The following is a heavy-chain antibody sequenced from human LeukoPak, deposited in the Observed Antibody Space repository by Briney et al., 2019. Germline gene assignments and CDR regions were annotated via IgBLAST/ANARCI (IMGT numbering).Heavy chain of an antibody. V-gene: IGHV4-4*09. CDR3: ARTARVFDF. CDR2: IAHIGDT. D-gene: IGHD5-18*01. CDR1: GGSITSYY. J-gene: IGHJ4*02. Sequence: KPSETLSLTCTAAGGSITSYYWSWIRQPPGKGLECIAYIAHIGDTNYNPFLKSRATISMDTSKNQFSLKLNSVTAADTAVYYCARTARVFDFWGQGIQVTVSS.